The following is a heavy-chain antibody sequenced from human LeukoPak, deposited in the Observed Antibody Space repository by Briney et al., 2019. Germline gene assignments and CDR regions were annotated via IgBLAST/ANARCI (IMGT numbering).Heavy chain of an antibody. J-gene: IGHJ4*02. D-gene: IGHD1-7*01. Sequence: GGSLRLSCAASGFAFSSYGMHWVRQAPGKGLEWVAYIHYDSSTEDYADSVKDRFTISRENSKKTLLLQTNNLRVQDIALVYCSKGWNLAIEYWGQGTLVTVSS. CDR2: IHYDSSTE. CDR3: SKGWNLAIEY. V-gene: IGHV3-30*02. CDR1: GFAFSSYG.